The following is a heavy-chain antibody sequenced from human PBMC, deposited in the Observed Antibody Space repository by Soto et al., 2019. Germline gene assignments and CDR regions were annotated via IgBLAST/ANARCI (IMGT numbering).Heavy chain of an antibody. CDR1: EFTFSTYT. V-gene: IGHV3-21*01. D-gene: IGHD5-12*01. CDR3: ARDVYDPVFDY. Sequence: EVQLVESGGGLVKPGGSLRLSCAASEFTFSTYTMTWVRQGPGKGLEWVSSISRYSDYIYYADSVKGRFTITRDNAKNSVYLQMNGLRAEDTAVYYCARDVYDPVFDYWGQGTLVTVSS. J-gene: IGHJ4*02. CDR2: ISRYSDYI.